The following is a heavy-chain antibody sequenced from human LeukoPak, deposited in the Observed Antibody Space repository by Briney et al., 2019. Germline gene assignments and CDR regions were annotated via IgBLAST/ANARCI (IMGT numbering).Heavy chain of an antibody. D-gene: IGHD6-13*01. J-gene: IGHJ4*02. CDR3: ARDGFEDGYSIRPLDY. Sequence: GASVKVSCKASGYTFTSYGISWVRQAPGQGLEWMGWISAYNGNTNYAQKLQGRVTMTIDTSTSTAYMELRSLRSDDTAVYSCARDGFEDGYSIRPLDYWGQGTLVTVSS. CDR1: GYTFTSYG. V-gene: IGHV1-18*04. CDR2: ISAYNGNT.